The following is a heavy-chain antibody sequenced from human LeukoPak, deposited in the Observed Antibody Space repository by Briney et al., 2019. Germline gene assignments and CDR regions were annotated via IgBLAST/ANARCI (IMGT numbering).Heavy chain of an antibody. CDR2: IKSKTDGGTT. Sequence: GGSLRLSCAASGFTFSSYAMSWVRQAPGKGLEWVGRIKSKTDGGTTDHAAPVKGRFSISRDDSKNTLYLQMNSLKIEDTAVYYCSRGPDAWGQGTLVVVSS. V-gene: IGHV3-15*01. CDR3: SRGPDA. CDR1: GFTFSSYA. J-gene: IGHJ4*02. D-gene: IGHD5-24*01.